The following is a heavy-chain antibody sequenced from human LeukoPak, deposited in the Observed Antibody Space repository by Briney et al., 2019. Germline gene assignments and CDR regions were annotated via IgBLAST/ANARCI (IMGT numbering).Heavy chain of an antibody. Sequence: SETLSLTCTVSGVSISSYYWSWIRQPPAKGLEWIGYIYYSGSTNYNPSLKSRVTISVDTSKNQFSLKLSSVTAAVTAVYYCARDGDWRGAFDYWGQGTLVTVSS. J-gene: IGHJ4*02. CDR2: IYYSGST. D-gene: IGHD3/OR15-3a*01. CDR3: ARDGDWRGAFDY. V-gene: IGHV4-59*01. CDR1: GVSISSYY.